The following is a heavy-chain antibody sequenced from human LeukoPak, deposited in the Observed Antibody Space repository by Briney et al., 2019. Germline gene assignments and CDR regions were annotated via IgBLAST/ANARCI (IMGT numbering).Heavy chain of an antibody. CDR1: VGSVSSGSYH. V-gene: IGHV4-61*01. CDR3: ARDTPTYFDY. CDR2: IYYSGST. Sequence: SETLSLTCTVSVGSVSSGSYHWSWTRHPPGEGLECLGYIYYSGSTNYTPSLKSRVTISVDTSRNQFSLKLSSVTAADTAVYYCARDTPTYFDYWGQGTLVTVSS. J-gene: IGHJ4*02. D-gene: IGHD1-26*01.